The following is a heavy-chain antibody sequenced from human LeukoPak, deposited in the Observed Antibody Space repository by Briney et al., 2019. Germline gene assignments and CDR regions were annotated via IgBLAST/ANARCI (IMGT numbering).Heavy chain of an antibody. CDR3: AKDVTPSVVVAASFFDY. CDR2: XXXXGGST. J-gene: IGHJ4*02. V-gene: IGHV3-23*01. Sequence: XWXXXAXXXGLEWVXXXXXXGGSTYYADSVKGRFTISRDNSKNTLYLQMNSLRAEDTAVYYCAKDVTPSVVVAASFFDYWGQGTLVTVSS. D-gene: IGHD2-15*01.